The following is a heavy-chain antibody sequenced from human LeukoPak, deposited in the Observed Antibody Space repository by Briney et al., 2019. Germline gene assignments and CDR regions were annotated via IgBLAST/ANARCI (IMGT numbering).Heavy chain of an antibody. J-gene: IGHJ5*02. CDR3: ARGGYTTWFDP. CDR2: IRKNGRDT. CDR1: GFIFSDYS. Sequence: GGSLRLSCAASGFIFSDYSMTWVRQAPGKGLEWVSNIRKNGRDTYYADSVKGRFTISRDNFERTLYLGMNSLRAEDTAVYYCARGGYTTWFDPWGQGTLVTVSS. V-gene: IGHV3-23*01. D-gene: IGHD2-15*01.